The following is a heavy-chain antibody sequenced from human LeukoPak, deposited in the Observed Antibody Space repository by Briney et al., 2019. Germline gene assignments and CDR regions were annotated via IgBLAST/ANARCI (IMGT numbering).Heavy chain of an antibody. D-gene: IGHD3-10*01. J-gene: IGHJ4*02. CDR1: GFTFSSYW. CDR2: VKQDGSEK. Sequence: GGSLRLSCAASGFTFSSYWMSWVRQAPGKGLEWVANVKQDGSEKYYVDSVKGRFTISRDNAKNSLYLQMNSLRAEDTAVYYCARTRGVICLDYWGQGTLVTVSS. CDR3: ARTRGVICLDY. V-gene: IGHV3-7*01.